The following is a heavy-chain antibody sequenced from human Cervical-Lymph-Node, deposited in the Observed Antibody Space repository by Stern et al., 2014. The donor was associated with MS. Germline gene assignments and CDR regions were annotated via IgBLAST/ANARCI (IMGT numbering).Heavy chain of an antibody. D-gene: IGHD2-15*01. CDR2: IKEYGSET. V-gene: IGHV3-7*01. CDR1: GFTFSSYW. J-gene: IGHJ5*02. Sequence: VQLVESGGGLVQPGGSLGLSCAASGFTFSSYWLNWVRQAPGTGLEWEANIKEYGSETSYVDSVKGRFTISRGNAKNSLYLQMNSMRAEDTPVYYCARGSDTWGQGTLVTVSS. CDR3: ARGSDT.